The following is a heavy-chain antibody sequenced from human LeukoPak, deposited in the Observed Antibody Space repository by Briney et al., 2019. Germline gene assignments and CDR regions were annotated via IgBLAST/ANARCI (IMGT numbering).Heavy chain of an antibody. CDR2: ISYDGSNK. J-gene: IGHJ4*02. CDR3: ARDAPRFGDSLDY. D-gene: IGHD3-16*01. CDR1: GSTFSTYA. Sequence: PGRSLRLSCAASGSTFSTYAMHWVRQAPGKGLEWVTFISYDGSNKFYADSVKGRFTISRDNSKNTLSLQMNSLRAEDTAVYYCARDAPRFGDSLDYWGQGTLVTVSS. V-gene: IGHV3-30*04.